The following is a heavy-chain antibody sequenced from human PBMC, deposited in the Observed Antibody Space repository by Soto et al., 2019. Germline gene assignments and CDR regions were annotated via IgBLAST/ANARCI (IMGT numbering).Heavy chain of an antibody. V-gene: IGHV4-59*08. D-gene: IGHD5-18*01. CDR2: IYNSGST. CDR1: GGSISSSY. Sequence: PSETLSLTCTVSGGSISSSYWSWIRQPPGKGLEWIGYIYNSGSTTYNPSLKSRVTISVDTSKNQFSLKLSSVTAADTAVYYCARRYSYGHFDYWGQGTLVTVSS. J-gene: IGHJ4*02. CDR3: ARRYSYGHFDY.